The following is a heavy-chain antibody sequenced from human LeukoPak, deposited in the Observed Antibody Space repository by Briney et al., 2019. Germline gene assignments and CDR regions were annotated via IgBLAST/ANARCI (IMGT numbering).Heavy chain of an antibody. Sequence: GGFLRLSCAASGFTFSRYAMSWVRQAPGEGLEWVSAISGSGGSTYYADSVKGRFTISRDNSKNTLYLQMNSLRAEDTAVYYCARNYYASSGYIIGLDYWGQGTLVTVSS. J-gene: IGHJ4*02. CDR1: GFTFSRYA. V-gene: IGHV3-23*01. CDR2: ISGSGGST. CDR3: ARNYYASSGYIIGLDY. D-gene: IGHD3-22*01.